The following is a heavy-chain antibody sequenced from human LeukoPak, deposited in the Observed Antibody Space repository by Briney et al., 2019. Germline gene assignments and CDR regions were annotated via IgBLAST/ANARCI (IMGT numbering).Heavy chain of an antibody. J-gene: IGHJ4*02. Sequence: GGSLRLSCAASGFTVSSNYMSWVRQAPGKGLEWVSLIYTGGGTSYADSVKGRFTISRDNSENTLYLQMNSLRTEDTAVYYCAREITGTNGGFDYWGQGTLVTVSS. CDR1: GFTVSSNY. V-gene: IGHV3-66*01. CDR3: AREITGTNGGFDY. CDR2: IYTGGGT. D-gene: IGHD1-20*01.